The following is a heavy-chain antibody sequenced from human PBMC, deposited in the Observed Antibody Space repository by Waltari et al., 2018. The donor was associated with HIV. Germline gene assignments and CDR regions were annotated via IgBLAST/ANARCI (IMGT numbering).Heavy chain of an antibody. CDR1: GFTFSSYS. CDR3: ARLCSGGSCYSGY. Sequence: EVQLVESGGGLVKPGGSLRLSCAASGFTFSSYSMNWVRQAPGKGLEWVSSISSSSSYIYYADSVKGRFTISRDNAKNSLYLQMNSLRAEDTAVYYCARLCSGGSCYSGYWGQGTLVTVSS. J-gene: IGHJ4*02. V-gene: IGHV3-21*01. CDR2: ISSSSSYI. D-gene: IGHD2-15*01.